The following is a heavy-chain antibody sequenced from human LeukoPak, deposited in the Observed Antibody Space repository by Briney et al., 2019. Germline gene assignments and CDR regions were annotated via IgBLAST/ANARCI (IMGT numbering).Heavy chain of an antibody. CDR2: INHSGST. CDR3: ARREFLGDYLWGRYEPYYYIDV. J-gene: IGHJ6*03. Sequence: PSETLTLTCAVYGGSFSGYYWSWIRQPPGKGLEWIGEINHSGSTNYNPSLKSRVTISVDTSKKQFSLKLSSVTAADTAVYYCARREFLGDYLWGRYEPYYYIDVWDKGTTVTVSS. CDR1: GGSFSGYY. V-gene: IGHV4-34*01. D-gene: IGHD3-16*01.